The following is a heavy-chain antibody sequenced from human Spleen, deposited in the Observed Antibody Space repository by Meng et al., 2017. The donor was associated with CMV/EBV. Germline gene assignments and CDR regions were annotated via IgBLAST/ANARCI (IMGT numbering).Heavy chain of an antibody. V-gene: IGHV1-46*01. CDR3: TRVPYTYGVTPHPDY. D-gene: IGHD2-8*01. J-gene: IGHJ4*02. Sequence: ASAKVSCKASGYTFTYYYMHWVRQAPGQGLEWTGMLNPTAGITNYAQRFQGRVTVTRDTSTGTVYMELSSLRSEDTAVYYCTRVPYTYGVTPHPDYCGQGTLVTVSS. CDR1: GYTFTYYY. CDR2: LNPTAGIT.